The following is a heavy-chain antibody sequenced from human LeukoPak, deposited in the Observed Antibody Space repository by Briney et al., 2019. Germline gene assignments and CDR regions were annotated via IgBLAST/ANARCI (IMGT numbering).Heavy chain of an antibody. D-gene: IGHD3-3*01. CDR2: IYYSGSA. CDR1: GGSISSYY. V-gene: IGHV4-59*01. J-gene: IGHJ3*02. Sequence: SETLSLTCTVSGGSISSYYWSWIRQPPGKGLEWIGYIYYSGSANYNPSLKSRVTISVDKSKNQFSLKLSSVTAADTAVYYCARGSTYYDFWSGPSGAFDIWGQGTMVTVSS. CDR3: ARGSTYYDFWSGPSGAFDI.